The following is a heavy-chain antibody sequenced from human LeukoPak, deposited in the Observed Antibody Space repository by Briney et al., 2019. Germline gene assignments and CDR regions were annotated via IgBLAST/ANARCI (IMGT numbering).Heavy chain of an antibody. D-gene: IGHD6-6*01. V-gene: IGHV3-53*01. CDR2: IYSGGTT. CDR1: GFTVSSNH. Sequence: GGSLRLSCVASGFTVSSNHMNWVRQAPGKGLEWVSIIYSGGTTYYADSVKGRFTISRDNSKNTLYLQMNSLRAEDTAVYYCARLWDSSSSLDYWGQGTLVTVSS. CDR3: ARLWDSSSSLDY. J-gene: IGHJ4*02.